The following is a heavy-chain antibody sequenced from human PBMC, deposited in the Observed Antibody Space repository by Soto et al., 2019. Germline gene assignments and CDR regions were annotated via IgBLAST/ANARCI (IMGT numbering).Heavy chain of an antibody. V-gene: IGHV1-69*05. CDR1: GGTFSSYA. J-gene: IGHJ6*02. CDR3: AREAIVAGATTGMDV. CDR2: IIPIFGTA. D-gene: IGHD1-26*01. Sequence: SVKVSCKASGGTFSSYAISWVRQAPGQGLEWMGGIIPIFGTANYAQKFQGRVTMTTDTSTSTVYMELSRLRSDDTAVYYCAREAIVAGATTGMDVWGQGTTVTVSS.